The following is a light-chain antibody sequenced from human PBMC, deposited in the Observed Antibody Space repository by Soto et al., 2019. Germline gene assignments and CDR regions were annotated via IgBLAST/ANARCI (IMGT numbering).Light chain of an antibody. CDR1: QSISSW. Sequence: DIQFTQAAPTLSESVGDRVTITCRASQSISSWLAWYQQRPGKAPNLLIYDVSSLESGVPSRFSGSGSGTEFTLTISSLQPDDFATYYCQQYTNYPWTFGQGTKV. CDR2: DVS. V-gene: IGKV1-5*01. J-gene: IGKJ1*01. CDR3: QQYTNYPWT.